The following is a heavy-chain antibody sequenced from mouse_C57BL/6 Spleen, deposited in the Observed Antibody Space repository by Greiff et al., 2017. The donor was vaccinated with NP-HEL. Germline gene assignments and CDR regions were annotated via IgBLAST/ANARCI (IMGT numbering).Heavy chain of an antibody. CDR1: CYTFTSYW. J-gene: IGHJ2*01. CDR3: ARYHYYYGSSYGYFDY. Sequence: QLQHPWAVLLQPLASVPLSCKASCYTFTSYWLPLVQPRPGRGLAWIGRIDPNSGGTTYNEPFKSNATLTVDKPSSTAYMQLSSLTSEDSAVYYSARYHYYYGSSYGYFDYWGQGTTLTVSS. D-gene: IGHD1-1*01. CDR2: IDPNSGGT. V-gene: IGHV1-72*01.